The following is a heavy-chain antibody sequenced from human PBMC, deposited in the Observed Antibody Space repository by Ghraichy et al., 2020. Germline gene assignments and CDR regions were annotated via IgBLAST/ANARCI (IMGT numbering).Heavy chain of an antibody. V-gene: IGHV1-8*01. Sequence: ASVKVSCKASGYTFTSYDINWVRQATGQGVEWMGWMNPNSGNTGYAQKFQGRVTMTRNTSISTAYMELSSLRSEETAVYYCARESDWITKRDAFDIWGQGTMVTVSS. J-gene: IGHJ3*02. CDR2: MNPNSGNT. CDR3: ARESDWITKRDAFDI. CDR1: GYTFTSYD. D-gene: IGHD1-1*01.